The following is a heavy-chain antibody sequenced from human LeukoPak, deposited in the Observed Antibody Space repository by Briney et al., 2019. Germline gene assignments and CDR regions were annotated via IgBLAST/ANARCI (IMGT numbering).Heavy chain of an antibody. CDR3: ARDSSPVTHGDFDY. Sequence: GGSLRLSCAASGFTFSSYSMNWVRQAPGKGLEWVSSISSSSSYIYYADSVKGRFTISRDNAKNSLYLQMNSLRAEDTAVYYCARDSSPVTHGDFDYWGQGTLVTVSS. D-gene: IGHD2/OR15-2a*01. CDR1: GFTFSSYS. CDR2: ISSSSSYI. V-gene: IGHV3-21*01. J-gene: IGHJ4*02.